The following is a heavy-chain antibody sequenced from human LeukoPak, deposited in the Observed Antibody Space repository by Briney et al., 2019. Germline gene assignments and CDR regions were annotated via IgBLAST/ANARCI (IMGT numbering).Heavy chain of an antibody. D-gene: IGHD6-6*01. CDR2: IYHSGST. Sequence: SETLFLTCTVSGGSISTYYWNWIRQPPGKGLEWIGYIYHSGSTNYNPSPQSRVTISVDTSKNQFSLNLNSVTAADTAVYYCARGGAARLHFQNWGQGTLVTVSS. V-gene: IGHV4-59*01. CDR1: GGSISTYY. CDR3: ARGGAARLHFQN. J-gene: IGHJ1*01.